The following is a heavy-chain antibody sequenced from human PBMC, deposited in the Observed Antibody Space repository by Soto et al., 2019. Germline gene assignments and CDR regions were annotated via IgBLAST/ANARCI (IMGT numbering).Heavy chain of an antibody. V-gene: IGHV3-23*01. CDR2: ISGSGGST. J-gene: IGHJ4*02. CDR3: AKLMGIVVVGERPDY. CDR1: GFTFSRYA. Sequence: GGSLRHSCAASGFTFSRYAMSWVRQAPGKGLEWVSAISGSGGSTYYADSVKGRFTISRDNSKNTLYLQMNSLRAEDTAVYYCAKLMGIVVVGERPDYWGQGTLVTVSS. D-gene: IGHD2-15*01.